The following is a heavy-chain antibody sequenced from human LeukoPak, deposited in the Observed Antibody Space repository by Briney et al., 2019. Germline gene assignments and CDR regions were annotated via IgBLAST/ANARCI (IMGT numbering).Heavy chain of an antibody. Sequence: PGGSQRLSCAASGFTFSSYAMSWVRQAPGKGLEWVSAISGSGGSTYYADSVKGRFTISRDNSKNTLYLQMNSLRAEDTAVYYCAKRCSSTSCPTDYWGQGTLVTVSS. J-gene: IGHJ4*02. D-gene: IGHD2-2*01. CDR1: GFTFSSYA. CDR2: ISGSGGST. CDR3: AKRCSSTSCPTDY. V-gene: IGHV3-23*01.